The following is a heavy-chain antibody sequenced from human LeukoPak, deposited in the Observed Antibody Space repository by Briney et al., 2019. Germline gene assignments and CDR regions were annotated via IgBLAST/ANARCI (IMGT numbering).Heavy chain of an antibody. V-gene: IGHV3-30*03. CDR2: ISYDGSNK. CDR3: TRRAGGNLYDLDN. CDR1: GFTFSSYG. D-gene: IGHD2-8*02. J-gene: IGHJ4*02. Sequence: GGSLRLSCAASGFTFSSYGMHWVRQAPGKGLEWVAVISYDGSNKYYADSVKGRFTISRDNSKNMVYLQMNSLRAEDTAVYYCTRRAGGNLYDLDNWGQGTLVTASS.